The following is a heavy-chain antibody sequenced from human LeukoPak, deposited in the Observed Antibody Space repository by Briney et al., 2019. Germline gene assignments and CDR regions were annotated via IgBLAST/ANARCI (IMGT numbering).Heavy chain of an antibody. CDR2: ISGSGSGGST. CDR3: AKSGYHRFDY. Sequence: GGSLRLSCAASGFTFSSSAMSWVRQAPGKGLEWVSNISGSGSGGSTYYADSVKGRFTISRDNSKNTLYLQMNSLRAEDTAVYYCAKSGYHRFDYWGQGTLVTVSS. J-gene: IGHJ4*02. V-gene: IGHV3-23*01. CDR1: GFTFSSSA. D-gene: IGHD5-12*01.